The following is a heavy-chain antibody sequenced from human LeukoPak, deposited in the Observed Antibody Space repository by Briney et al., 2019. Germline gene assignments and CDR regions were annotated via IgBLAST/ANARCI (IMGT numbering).Heavy chain of an antibody. V-gene: IGHV4-38-2*02. D-gene: IGHD2-15*01. CDR3: ARVYCSGGGCY. Sequence: SETLSLTCTVSGYSISSGYYWGWIRQPPGKGLEWIGSIYHSGSTYYNPSLKSRVTISVDTSKNQFSLKLSSVTAADTAVYYCARVYCSGGGCYWGQGALVTVSS. CDR2: IYHSGST. J-gene: IGHJ4*02. CDR1: GYSISSGYY.